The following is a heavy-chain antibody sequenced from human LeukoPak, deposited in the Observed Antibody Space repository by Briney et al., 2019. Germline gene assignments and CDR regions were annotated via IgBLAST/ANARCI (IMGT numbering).Heavy chain of an antibody. V-gene: IGHV5-51*01. CDR3: ARHIRYCSSTSCYTIDY. CDR2: IYPGDSDT. Sequence: GESLKISCKGSGYSFTSYSIGWVRQMPGKGLEWMGIIYPGDSDTRYSPSFQGQVTISADKSISTAYLQWSSLKASDTAMYYCARHIRYCSSTSCYTIDYWGQGTLVTVSS. D-gene: IGHD2-2*02. J-gene: IGHJ4*02. CDR1: GYSFTSYS.